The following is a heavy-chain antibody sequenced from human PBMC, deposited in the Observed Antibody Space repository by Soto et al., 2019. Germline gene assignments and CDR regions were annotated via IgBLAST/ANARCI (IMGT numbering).Heavy chain of an antibody. CDR3: ARGSAHFCTNGVCYTGYYYYGMDV. CDR2: IYHSGST. V-gene: IGHV4-30-2*01. CDR1: GGSISSGGYS. D-gene: IGHD2-8*01. J-gene: IGHJ6*02. Sequence: PSETLSLTCAVSGGSISSGGYSWSWLRQPPGKGLEWIGYIYHSGSTYYNPSLKSRVTISVDRSKNQFSLKLSSVTAADTAVYYCARGSAHFCTNGVCYTGYYYYGMDVWGQGTTVTVSS.